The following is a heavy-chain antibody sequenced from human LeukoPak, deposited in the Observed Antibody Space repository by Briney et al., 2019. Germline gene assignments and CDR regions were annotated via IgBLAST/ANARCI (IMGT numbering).Heavy chain of an antibody. D-gene: IGHD2-8*02. CDR3: ATDIVLVVGGVTDY. CDR1: GFTFNTYS. V-gene: IGHV3-21*01. CDR2: ISDSGSHI. Sequence: GGSLRLSCAASGFTFNTYSMNWVRQAPGKGLEWVSSISDSGSHIYYADSVKGRFTISRDNAKKLLYLQMDSLRAEDTAVYYCATDIVLVVGGVTDYWGQGTLVTVSS. J-gene: IGHJ4*02.